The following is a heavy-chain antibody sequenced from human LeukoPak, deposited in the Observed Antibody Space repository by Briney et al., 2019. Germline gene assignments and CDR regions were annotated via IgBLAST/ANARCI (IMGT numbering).Heavy chain of an antibody. Sequence: SETLSLTCTVSGGPISSYYWSWIRQPPGKGLEWIGYIYTSGSTNYNPSLKSRVTISVDTSKNQFSLKLSSVTAADTAVYYCARHGRGDFWSGSYYYYYYMDVWGKGTTVTVSS. CDR3: ARHGRGDFWSGSYYYYYYMDV. D-gene: IGHD3-3*01. CDR2: IYTSGST. J-gene: IGHJ6*03. CDR1: GGPISSYY. V-gene: IGHV4-4*09.